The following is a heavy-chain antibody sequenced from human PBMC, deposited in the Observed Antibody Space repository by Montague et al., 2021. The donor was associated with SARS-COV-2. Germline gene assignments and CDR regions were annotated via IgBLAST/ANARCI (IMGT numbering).Heavy chain of an antibody. CDR2: INHSGST. CDR3: ASLTLGYCSSTSCYSDWFDH. CDR1: GGSFSGYY. V-gene: IGHV4-34*01. Sequence: SETLSLTCAVYGGSFSGYYWSWIRQPPGKGLVLIGEINHSGSTNYNPSLKIRVTISVDTSKNQFSLKLSSVTAAGTAVYYCASLTLGYCSSTSCYSDWFDHWGQGTLVTVSS. J-gene: IGHJ5*02. D-gene: IGHD2-2*02.